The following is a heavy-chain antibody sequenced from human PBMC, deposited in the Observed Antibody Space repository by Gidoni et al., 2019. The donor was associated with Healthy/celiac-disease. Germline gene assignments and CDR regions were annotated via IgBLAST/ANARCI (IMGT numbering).Heavy chain of an antibody. J-gene: IGHJ4*02. CDR2: INHSGST. CDR1: GGSFSGYY. Sequence: QVQLQQWGAGLLKPSETLSLTCAVYGGSFSGYYWSWIRQPPGKGLEWIGEINHSGSTNYNPSLKSRVTISVDTSKNQFSLKLSSVTAADTAVYYCARGRRSVYSYGSRGVYFDYWGQGTLVTVSS. CDR3: ARGRRSVYSYGSRGVYFDY. V-gene: IGHV4-34*01. D-gene: IGHD5-18*01.